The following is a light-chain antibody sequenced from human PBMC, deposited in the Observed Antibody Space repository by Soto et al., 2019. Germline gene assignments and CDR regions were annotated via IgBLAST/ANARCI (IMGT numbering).Light chain of an antibody. J-gene: IGLJ1*01. V-gene: IGLV2-23*01. CDR1: SRDVGSYNL. CDR2: EGT. CDR3: CSFAGSSTYV. Sequence: QSVLTQPASVSGSPGQSITISCTGTSRDVGSYNLVSWYQQHPGNAPKLIIYEGTKRPSGVSYRFSGSKSGNTASLTISGLQEEDDGDYHCCSFAGSSTYVFGTGTKVTVX.